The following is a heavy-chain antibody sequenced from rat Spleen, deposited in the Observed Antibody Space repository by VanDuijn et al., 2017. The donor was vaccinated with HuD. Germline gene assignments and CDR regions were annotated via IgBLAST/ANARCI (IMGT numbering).Heavy chain of an antibody. CDR1: GFSLTSYH. J-gene: IGHJ2*01. D-gene: IGHD1-12*03. CDR2: IWTGGIT. V-gene: IGHV2-43*01. CDR3: ARMGGLLSPPFDY. Sequence: QVQLKESGPGLVQPSQTLSLTCTVSGFSLTSYHVSWVRQPPGKGLEWMGVIWTGGITAYNSLRKSRLSISRDTSKSQVFLKVNSLQTEDTATYYCARMGGLLSPPFDYWGQGVMVTVSS.